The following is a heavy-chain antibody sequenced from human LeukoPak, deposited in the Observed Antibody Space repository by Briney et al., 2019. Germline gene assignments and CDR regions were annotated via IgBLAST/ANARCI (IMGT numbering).Heavy chain of an antibody. D-gene: IGHD6-19*01. CDR2: TYYRSRWYN. J-gene: IGHJ4*02. V-gene: IGHV6-1*01. CDR1: GDSVSSNSVA. Sequence: SQTLSLTCAISGDSVSSNSVAWNWIRQSPSRGLEWLGRTYYRSRWYNDFAVSMKSRITINPDTSKNQFSLQLNSVTPEDTAVYYCARVKWRGPTSSGWLDYWGQGTLVTVSS. CDR3: ARVKWRGPTSSGWLDY.